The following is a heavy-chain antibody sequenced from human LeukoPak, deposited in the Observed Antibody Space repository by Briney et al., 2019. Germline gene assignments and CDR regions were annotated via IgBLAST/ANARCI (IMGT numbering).Heavy chain of an antibody. V-gene: IGHV3-21*01. Sequence: GGSLRLSCAASGFTFSSYSMNWVRQAPGKGLEWVSSISSSSSYIYYADSVKGRFTISRDNAKNSLYLQMNSLRAEDTAVYYCARDIDDVWGSYHTFDYWGQGTLVTVSS. CDR1: GFTFSSYS. J-gene: IGHJ4*02. CDR2: ISSSSSYI. CDR3: ARDIDDVWGSYHTFDY. D-gene: IGHD3-16*02.